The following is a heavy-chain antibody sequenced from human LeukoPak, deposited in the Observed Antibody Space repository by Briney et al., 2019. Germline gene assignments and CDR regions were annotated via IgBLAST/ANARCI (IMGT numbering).Heavy chain of an antibody. Sequence: GGSLRLSCAASGFPFSTYAMNWVRQAPGKGLEWVSGIDGNGAGIQYADSVKGRFTISRDNYKNTLYLQMNSLRAEDTALYYCAKDRLPDGRWSLDYWGQGTLVTVSS. V-gene: IGHV3-23*01. D-gene: IGHD6-13*01. CDR2: IDGNGAGI. J-gene: IGHJ4*02. CDR3: AKDRLPDGRWSLDY. CDR1: GFPFSTYA.